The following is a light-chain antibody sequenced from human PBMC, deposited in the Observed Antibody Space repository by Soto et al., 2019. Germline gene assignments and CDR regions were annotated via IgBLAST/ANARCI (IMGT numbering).Light chain of an antibody. CDR1: ESVRSSY. Sequence: EIVLTQSPGTLSLSPGERATLSCRASESVRSSYLAWYQQKPGQAPRLLIYDASNRATGIPARFSGSGSGTDFTLIISRLEPEDFAVYYCQQYGDSLLTFGQGTKVDIK. CDR2: DAS. CDR3: QQYGDSLLT. J-gene: IGKJ1*01. V-gene: IGKV3-20*01.